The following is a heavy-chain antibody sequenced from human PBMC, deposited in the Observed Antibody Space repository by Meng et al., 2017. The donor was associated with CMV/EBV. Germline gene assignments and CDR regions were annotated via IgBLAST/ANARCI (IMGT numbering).Heavy chain of an antibody. CDR2: IKSKTDGGTT. CDR1: GFTFRNAW. Sequence: LSCAAFGFTFRNAWMSWVRQAPGKGLEWVGRIKSKTDGGTTDYAAPVKGRFTISRDDSKNTLYLQMNSLKTEDTAVYYCSRGITMSYWGQGTLVTVSS. V-gene: IGHV3-15*01. J-gene: IGHJ4*02. D-gene: IGHD3-22*01. CDR3: SRGITMSY.